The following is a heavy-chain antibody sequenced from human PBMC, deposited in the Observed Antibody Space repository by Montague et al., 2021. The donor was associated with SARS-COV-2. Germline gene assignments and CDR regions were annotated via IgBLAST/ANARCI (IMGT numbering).Heavy chain of an antibody. CDR2: ISHIGDSV. CDR3: AKDIWDYAGMDA. V-gene: IGHV3-23*01. CDR1: GFTFSACA. J-gene: IGHJ6*02. Sequence: SLRRSCAVSGFTFSACAMNWVRQAPGKSPQWVAGISHIGDSVHFADSLRGRVSISRDNSKNTLYLEVHSLRVDDTAVYYCAKDIWDYAGMDAWGQGTTVIVSS. D-gene: IGHD3-16*01.